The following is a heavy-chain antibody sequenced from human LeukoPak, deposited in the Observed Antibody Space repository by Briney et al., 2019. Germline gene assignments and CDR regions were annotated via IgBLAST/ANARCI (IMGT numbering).Heavy chain of an antibody. J-gene: IGHJ3*02. CDR3: AKGWEPGGDDAFDI. D-gene: IGHD1-26*01. Sequence: GGSLRLSCAASGFSFSSYGVHWVRQAPCKGLEWVAFIRYDESNKFYADSVKGRFTISRDNSKNTLYLQMNSLKTEDTAVYYCAKGWEPGGDDAFDIWGQGTMVTVSS. V-gene: IGHV3-30*02. CDR2: IRYDESNK. CDR1: GFSFSSYG.